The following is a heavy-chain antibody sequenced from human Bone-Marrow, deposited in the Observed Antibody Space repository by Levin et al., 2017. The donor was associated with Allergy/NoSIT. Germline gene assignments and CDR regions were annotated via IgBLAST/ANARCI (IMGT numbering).Heavy chain of an antibody. CDR3: AKRLTPRASYYYYYGMDV. V-gene: IGHV3-23*01. Sequence: TGGSLRLSCAASGFTFSSYAMSWVRQAPGKGLEWVSAISGSGGSTYYADSVKGRFTISRDNSKNTLYLQMNSLRAEDTAVYYCAKRLTPRASYYYYYGMDVWGQGTTVTVSS. J-gene: IGHJ6*02. CDR2: ISGSGGST. D-gene: IGHD4-23*01. CDR1: GFTFSSYA.